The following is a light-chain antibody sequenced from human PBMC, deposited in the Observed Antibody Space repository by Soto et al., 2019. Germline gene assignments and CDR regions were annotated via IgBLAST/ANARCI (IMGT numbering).Light chain of an antibody. Sequence: EIVMTQSPATLSVSPGETTRLSCRASQSINSDVAWYQQKVGQTPRLLIHGASTRATGIAARFSGSGSGTDFTLTISSLQAEDVAVYYCQHYYSSPLTFGGGTKVDIK. J-gene: IGKJ4*01. CDR1: QSINSD. V-gene: IGKV3D-15*01. CDR2: GAS. CDR3: QHYYSSPLT.